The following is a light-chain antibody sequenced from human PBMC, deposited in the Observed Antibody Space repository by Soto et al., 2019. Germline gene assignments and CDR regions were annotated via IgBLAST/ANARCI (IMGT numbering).Light chain of an antibody. CDR1: SSDVGGYNY. Sequence: QSALTQPASASGSPGQSVTISCTGTSSDVGGYNYVSWYQQHPGTAPKLMIYDVSNRPSGVSNRFSGSNSGTTASLTISGLQAEDEADDYCSSYTSSSSLGHVVFGGGTKLTVL. CDR3: SSYTSSSSLGHVV. CDR2: DVS. J-gene: IGLJ2*01. V-gene: IGLV2-14*01.